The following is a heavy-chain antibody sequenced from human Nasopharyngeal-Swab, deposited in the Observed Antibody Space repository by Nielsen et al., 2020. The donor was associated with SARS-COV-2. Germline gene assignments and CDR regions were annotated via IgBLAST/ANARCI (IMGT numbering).Heavy chain of an antibody. D-gene: IGHD2-8*01. CDR2: IYSGGST. CDR3: ARDSHKGTS. CDR1: GFTVSSDY. V-gene: IGHV3-53*04. Sequence: LSLTCAASGFTVSSDYMSWVRQAPGKGLEWVSVIYSGGSTYYADSVKGRFTISRHNSKNTLYLQMNSLRAEDTAVYYCARDSHKGTSWGQGTLVPSPQ. J-gene: IGHJ4*02.